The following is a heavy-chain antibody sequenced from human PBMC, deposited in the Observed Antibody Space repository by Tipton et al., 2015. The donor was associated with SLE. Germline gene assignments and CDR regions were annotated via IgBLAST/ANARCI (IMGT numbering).Heavy chain of an antibody. CDR1: GFAFGDYP. D-gene: IGHD3-3*01. CDR3: HRDWVPPDEWFEVFDI. J-gene: IGHJ3*02. CDR2: IRAKAYGETT. V-gene: IGHV3-49*03. Sequence: SLRLSCTGSGFAFGDYPMNWFRQAPGKGPEWVGFIRAKAYGETTEYAASVKGKFTISRDDSKSVVYLEMNSLKTEDTAMYYCHRDWVPPDEWFEVFDIWGQGTMVTVSS.